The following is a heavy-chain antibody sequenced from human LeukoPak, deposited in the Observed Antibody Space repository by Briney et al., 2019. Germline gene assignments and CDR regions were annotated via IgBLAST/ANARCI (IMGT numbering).Heavy chain of an antibody. CDR2: ISGTGHST. CDR1: GFTFSSYA. V-gene: IGHV3-23*01. Sequence: GGSLRLSCAASGFTFSSYAMSWVRQAPGKGLERVSVISGTGHSTYYADSVKGRFTISRDNSKNTLYLQMNSLRAEDTAVYYCAKEIYGDSTGGRFQHWGQGTLVTVSS. CDR3: AKEIYGDSTGGRFQH. J-gene: IGHJ1*01. D-gene: IGHD4-17*01.